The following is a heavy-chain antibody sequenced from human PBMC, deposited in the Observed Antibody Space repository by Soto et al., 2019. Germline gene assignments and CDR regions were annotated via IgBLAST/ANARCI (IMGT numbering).Heavy chain of an antibody. J-gene: IGHJ6*02. CDR2: ISKRGSII. Sequence: PGGSLRLSCAASGLTFSSYEMRWVRQAPGKGLEWVSYISKRGSIIYYTDSVKGRFTISRDNAKNLLYLEMNSLRAEDSAVYFCASVMLRFSYGIDVWGQGTTVTVSS. V-gene: IGHV3-48*03. D-gene: IGHD3-3*01. CDR1: GLTFSSYE. CDR3: ASVMLRFSYGIDV.